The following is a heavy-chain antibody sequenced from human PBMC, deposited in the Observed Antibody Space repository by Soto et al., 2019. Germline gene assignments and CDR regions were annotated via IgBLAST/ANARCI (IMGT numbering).Heavy chain of an antibody. V-gene: IGHV3-30-3*01. CDR3: ARDLRGYNFKDYFDY. CDR2: ISYDGSNK. J-gene: IGHJ4*02. Sequence: GGSLRLSCAASGFTFSSYAMHWVRQAPGKGLEWVAVISYDGSNKYYADSVKGRLTISRDNSKNTLYLQMNSLRAGDTAVYYCARDLRGYNFKDYFDYWGQGTLVTVSS. D-gene: IGHD6-25*01. CDR1: GFTFSSYA.